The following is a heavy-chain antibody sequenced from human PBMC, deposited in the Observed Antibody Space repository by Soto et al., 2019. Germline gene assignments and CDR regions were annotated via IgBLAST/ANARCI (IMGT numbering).Heavy chain of an antibody. CDR3: TRDLAALDYYDSSGHMGWFDP. CDR2: ISSSSTYI. Sequence: GGSLRLSCAASGFTFSNYAMDWVRQAPGKGLEWVSSISSSSTYIFYADSVKGRSTISRDDSKSIAYLQMNSLKTEDTAVYYYTRDLAALDYYDSSGHMGWFDPWGQGTLVTVSS. J-gene: IGHJ5*02. D-gene: IGHD3-22*01. V-gene: IGHV3-21*04. CDR1: GFTFSNYA.